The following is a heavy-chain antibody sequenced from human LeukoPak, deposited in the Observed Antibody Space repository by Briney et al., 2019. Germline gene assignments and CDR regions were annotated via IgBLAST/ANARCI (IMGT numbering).Heavy chain of an antibody. D-gene: IGHD3-22*01. Sequence: PSETLSLTCTVSGASISSGSYYWSWIRQPAGKGLEWIGRIYTSGSTNYNPSLKSRVTISVDTSKNQFSLKLSSVTAADTAVYYCARGAYYYDSSGYFTFHIWGQGTMVTISS. CDR2: IYTSGST. CDR1: GASISSGSYY. V-gene: IGHV4-61*02. CDR3: ARGAYYYDSSGYFTFHI. J-gene: IGHJ3*02.